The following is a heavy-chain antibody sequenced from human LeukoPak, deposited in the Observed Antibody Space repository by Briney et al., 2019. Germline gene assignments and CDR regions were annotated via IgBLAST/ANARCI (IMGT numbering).Heavy chain of an antibody. Sequence: PGGSLRLSCAASGFTFDDYGMSWVRQAPGKGLEWVSGINWNGGSTGYADSVKGRFTISRDNAKNSLYLQMNSLRAEDTAVYYCARDVYGIAAAGAAFDIWGQGTMVTVSS. CDR1: GFTFDDYG. D-gene: IGHD6-13*01. CDR2: INWNGGST. J-gene: IGHJ3*02. CDR3: ARDVYGIAAAGAAFDI. V-gene: IGHV3-20*04.